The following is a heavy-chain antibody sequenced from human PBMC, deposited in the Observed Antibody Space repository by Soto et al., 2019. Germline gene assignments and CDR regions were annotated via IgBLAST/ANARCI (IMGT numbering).Heavy chain of an antibody. CDR2: INAANGNT. V-gene: IGHV1-3*05. Sequence: QVQLVQSGAEEKKPGASVKVSCETSGYTFTAYAIHWVRQAXXQTLEWMGWINAANGNTRSAQKFQTRLTLTRDTXXXXXXXXXXXXXXXXXXXXXXXXXXXXXXXXXXXPFDFWGQGNLVAVSS. J-gene: IGHJ4*02. CDR3: XXXXXXXXXXXXXPFDF. CDR1: GYTFTAYA.